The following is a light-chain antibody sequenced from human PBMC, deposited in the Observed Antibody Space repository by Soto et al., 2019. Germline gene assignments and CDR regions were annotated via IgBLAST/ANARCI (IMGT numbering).Light chain of an antibody. CDR3: QQYGSPIT. CDR2: GAS. J-gene: IGKJ4*01. CDR1: QSVSSSY. Sequence: EIVLTQSPGTLSLSPGERATLSCRASQSVSSSYLAWSQPKPGQAPRLLIYGASSRATGMPDRYSGSGSGTDFTLTISRLEPDDFAVYYCQQYGSPITFGGGTKVEIK. V-gene: IGKV3-20*01.